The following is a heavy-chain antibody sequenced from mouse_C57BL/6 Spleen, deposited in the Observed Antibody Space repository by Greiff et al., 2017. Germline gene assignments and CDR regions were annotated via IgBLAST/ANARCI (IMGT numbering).Heavy chain of an antibody. CDR2: IYYSGTI. V-gene: IGHV3-5*01. CDR3: ARDGPWYFDV. CDR1: GISITTGNYR. Sequence: VQLQQSGPGLVKPSQTVFLTCTVTGISITTGNYRWSWIRQFPGNKLEWIGYIYYSGTITYNPSLPSPTTITRDTPKNQFLLEMNSLTDEDTATYDCARDGPWYFDVWGTGTTVTVSS. J-gene: IGHJ1*03.